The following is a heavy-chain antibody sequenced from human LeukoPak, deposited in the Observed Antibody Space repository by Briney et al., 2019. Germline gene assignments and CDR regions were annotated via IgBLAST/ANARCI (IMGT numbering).Heavy chain of an antibody. J-gene: IGHJ4*02. CDR2: INNDGSST. V-gene: IGHV3-74*01. CDR1: GFTFSSYW. Sequence: PGGSLRLSCAASGFTFSSYWMYWVRQAPGKGLVWVSRINNDGSSTIYADSVKGRFTVSRDNSKNTLYLQVNSLRAEDTAVYYCAKGGKWDVTPFDYWGQGTLVTVSS. D-gene: IGHD1-26*01. CDR3: AKGGKWDVTPFDY.